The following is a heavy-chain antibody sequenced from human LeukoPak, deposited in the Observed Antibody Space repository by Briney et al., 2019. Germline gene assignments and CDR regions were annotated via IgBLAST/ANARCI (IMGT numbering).Heavy chain of an antibody. CDR1: GFTFSSYT. V-gene: IGHV3-48*04. Sequence: PGGSLRLSCAASGFTFSSYTMNWVRQAPGKGLEWVSYISSSGNTIYYADSVKGRFTNSRDNAKNSLYLQMNSLRAEDTAVYYCARLSGYSNNDAFDIWGQGTMVTVSS. J-gene: IGHJ3*02. D-gene: IGHD3-22*01. CDR3: ARLSGYSNNDAFDI. CDR2: ISSSGNTI.